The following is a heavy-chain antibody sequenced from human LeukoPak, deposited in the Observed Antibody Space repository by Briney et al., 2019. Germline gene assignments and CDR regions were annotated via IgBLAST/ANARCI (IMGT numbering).Heavy chain of an antibody. CDR2: IYSGGNT. Sequence: GGSLRLSCAASGITVSGNYMAWVRQAPGKGLEWASVIYSGGNTYHADSVKGRFTVSRDNAKNTLYLQMSSLRAEDTAVYYCATSSVWGGAFNIWGQGTMVTVSS. J-gene: IGHJ3*02. CDR1: GITVSGNY. V-gene: IGHV3-66*01. CDR3: ATSSVWGGAFNI. D-gene: IGHD3-16*01.